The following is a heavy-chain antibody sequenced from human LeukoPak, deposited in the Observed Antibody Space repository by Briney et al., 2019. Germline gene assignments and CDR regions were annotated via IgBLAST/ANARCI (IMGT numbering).Heavy chain of an antibody. CDR1: GGSISSYY. J-gene: IGHJ3*02. CDR3: ARTYYDILTEAFDI. CDR2: IYYSGST. Sequence: SETLSLTCTVSGGSISSYYWGWIRQPPGKGLEWIGSIYYSGSTYYNPFLKSRVTISVDTSKNQFSLKLSSVTAADMAVYYRARTYYDILTEAFDIWGQGTMVTVSS. D-gene: IGHD3-9*01. V-gene: IGHV4-39*01.